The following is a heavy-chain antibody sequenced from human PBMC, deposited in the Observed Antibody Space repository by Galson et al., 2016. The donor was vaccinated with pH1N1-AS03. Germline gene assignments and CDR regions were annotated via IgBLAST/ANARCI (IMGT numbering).Heavy chain of an antibody. J-gene: IGHJ4*02. V-gene: IGHV4-4*07. D-gene: IGHD2-2*02. CDR1: GDSISIDY. CDR3: SREALYSSVDCFDL. CDR2: THTSGSS. Sequence: TCTVSGDSISIDYWSWIRQSAGKGLEWIGRTHTSGSSNYNPSLKGRVTMSIDRSKNEISLKVTSVTAADTAVYYCSREALYSSVDCFDLWGQGTQVTVSS.